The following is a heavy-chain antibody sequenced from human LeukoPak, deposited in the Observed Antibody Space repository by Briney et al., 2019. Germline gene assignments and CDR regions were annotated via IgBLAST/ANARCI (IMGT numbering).Heavy chain of an antibody. V-gene: IGHV4-34*01. D-gene: IGHD1-26*01. J-gene: IGHJ5*02. CDR3: ARAIRTRSPPIVPPAGFDP. CDR1: GGSFNGYY. Sequence: SETLSLTCAVYGGSFNGYYWSWIRQPPGKGLEWIGEINHSGSTNYNPSLKSRVTISVDTSKNQFSLKLSSVTAADTAVYYCARAIRTRSPPIVPPAGFDPWGQGTLVTVSS. CDR2: INHSGST.